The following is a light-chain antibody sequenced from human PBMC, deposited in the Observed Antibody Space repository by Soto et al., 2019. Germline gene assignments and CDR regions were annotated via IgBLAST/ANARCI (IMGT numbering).Light chain of an antibody. CDR3: SSYPSSSPYV. J-gene: IGLJ1*01. V-gene: IGLV2-14*01. CDR2: DVS. Sequence: QSVLTQPASVSGSPGQSITISCTGTSSDVGGYNYVSWYQQHPGKAPKLMIYDVSNRPSGVSNRFSGSKSGNTASLTISGLQAEDEADYYCSSYPSSSPYVLGSGTGATVL. CDR1: SSDVGGYNY.